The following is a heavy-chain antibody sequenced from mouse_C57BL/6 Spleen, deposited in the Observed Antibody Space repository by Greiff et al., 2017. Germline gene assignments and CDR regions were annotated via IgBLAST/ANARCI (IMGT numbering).Heavy chain of an antibody. J-gene: IGHJ2*01. CDR1: GYTFTSYG. D-gene: IGHD1-1*02. CDR3: ARGEDYGYYFDY. V-gene: IGHV1-81*01. CDR2: IYPRSGNT. Sequence: QVHVKQSGAELARPGASVKLSCKASGYTFTSYGISWVKQRTGQGLEWIGEIYPRSGNTYYNEKFKGKATLTADKSSSTAYMELRSLTSEDSAVYFCARGEDYGYYFDYWGQGTTLTVSS.